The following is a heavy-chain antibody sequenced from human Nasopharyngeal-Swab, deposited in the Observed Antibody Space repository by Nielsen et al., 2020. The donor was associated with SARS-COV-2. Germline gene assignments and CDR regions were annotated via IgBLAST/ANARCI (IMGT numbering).Heavy chain of an antibody. Sequence: GESLKISCAASGFTFSSYAMHWVRQAPGKGLEWVAVISYDGSNKYYADSVKGRFTISRDNSKNTLYLQMNSLRAEDTAVYYCACIVVARAFDIWGQGTMVTVSS. CDR1: GFTFSSYA. CDR2: ISYDGSNK. V-gene: IGHV3-30-3*01. CDR3: ACIVVARAFDI. J-gene: IGHJ3*02. D-gene: IGHD6-19*01.